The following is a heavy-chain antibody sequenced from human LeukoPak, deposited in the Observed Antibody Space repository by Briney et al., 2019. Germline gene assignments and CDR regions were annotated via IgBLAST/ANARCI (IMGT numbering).Heavy chain of an antibody. CDR1: GGSISSYY. J-gene: IGHJ5*02. V-gene: IGHV4-59*01. CDR2: IYYSGST. Sequence: SETLSLTCTVSGGSISSYYWSWISQPPGKGLEWIGYIYYSGSTNYNPSLKSRVTISVDTSKNQFSLKLNSLTAADTAVYYCARDAGATTGALPFDPWGQGTLVTVSS. CDR3: ARDAGATTGALPFDP. D-gene: IGHD1-26*01.